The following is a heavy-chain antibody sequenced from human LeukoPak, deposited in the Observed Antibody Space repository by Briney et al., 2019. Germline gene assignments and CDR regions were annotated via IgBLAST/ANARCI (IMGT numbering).Heavy chain of an antibody. CDR2: INPNSGGT. Sequence: GASVKVSCKASGYTFTGYYMHRVRQAPGQGLEWMGWINPNSGGTNYAQKFQGRVTMTRDTSISTAYMELSRLRSDDTAVYYCARDLDFWSGYEYYYYGMDVWGQGTTVTVSS. V-gene: IGHV1-2*02. D-gene: IGHD3-3*01. J-gene: IGHJ6*02. CDR1: GYTFTGYY. CDR3: ARDLDFWSGYEYYYYGMDV.